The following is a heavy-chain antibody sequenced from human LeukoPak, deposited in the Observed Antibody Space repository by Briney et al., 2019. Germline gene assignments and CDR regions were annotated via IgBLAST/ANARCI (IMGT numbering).Heavy chain of an antibody. V-gene: IGHV3-23*01. CDR2: ISGSGGIT. D-gene: IGHD6-19*01. Sequence: GGSLRLSCAASGFSFSSYAMTWVRQAPGKGLEWVSGISGSGGITHYADSVKGRFTISRDNSKNTLLLQMYSLRSDDTAVYYCAKIRTSGWYWFDSWGQGILVTVSS. J-gene: IGHJ5*01. CDR1: GFSFSSYA. CDR3: AKIRTSGWYWFDS.